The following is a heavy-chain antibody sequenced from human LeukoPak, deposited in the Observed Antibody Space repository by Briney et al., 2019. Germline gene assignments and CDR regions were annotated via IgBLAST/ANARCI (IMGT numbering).Heavy chain of an antibody. CDR1: GGSVSSTTYY. Sequence: SETLSLTFTVPGGSVSSTTYYSSWIRQPPGKGLEWIASINYSGSTYYNPSLKSRVTISVDTSENQFSLKLSSVTAADTAVYYCARYVVYGSGKYYFDYWGQGTLVTVSS. V-gene: IGHV4-39*01. CDR2: INYSGST. J-gene: IGHJ4*02. D-gene: IGHD3-10*01. CDR3: ARYVVYGSGKYYFDY.